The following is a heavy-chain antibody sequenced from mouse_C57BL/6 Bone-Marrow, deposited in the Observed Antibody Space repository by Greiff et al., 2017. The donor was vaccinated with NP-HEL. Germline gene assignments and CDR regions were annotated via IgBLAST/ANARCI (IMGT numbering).Heavy chain of an antibody. J-gene: IGHJ4*01. Sequence: VKLVESGAELARPGASVKLSCKASGYTFTSYGISWVKQRTGQGLEWIGEIYPRSGNTYYNEKFKGKATLTADKSSSTAYMELRSLTSEDSAVYFCARPMVTTKRYAMDYWGQGTSVTVSS. D-gene: IGHD2-2*01. CDR1: GYTFTSYG. CDR3: ARPMVTTKRYAMDY. CDR2: IYPRSGNT. V-gene: IGHV1-81*01.